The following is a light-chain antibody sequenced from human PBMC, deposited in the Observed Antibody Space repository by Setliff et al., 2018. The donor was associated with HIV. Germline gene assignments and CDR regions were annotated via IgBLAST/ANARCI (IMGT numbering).Light chain of an antibody. Sequence: LTQRPSVSVAPGKTARITCGGDNIGIKSVHWYQQKPGQAPVVVMYYDHDRPSWIPERFSGSNSGNTATLTISRVEVGDEADYYCQVWDSSSDHYVFGSGTKV. CDR2: YDH. CDR1: NIGIKS. V-gene: IGLV3-21*04. CDR3: QVWDSSSDHYV. J-gene: IGLJ1*01.